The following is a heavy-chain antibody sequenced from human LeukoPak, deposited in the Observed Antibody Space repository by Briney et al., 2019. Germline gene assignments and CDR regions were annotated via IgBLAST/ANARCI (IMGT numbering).Heavy chain of an antibody. V-gene: IGHV4-61*02. CDR3: ARSSSSWN. J-gene: IGHJ4*02. CDR2: IYTSGST. Sequence: PSETLSLTCTVSGGSISSGSYYWSWIRQPAGKGLEWIGRIYTSGSTNYNPSLKSRVTISVDTSKNQLSLKLSSVTAADTAVYYCARSSSSWNWGQGTLVTDSS. CDR1: GGSISSGSYY. D-gene: IGHD6-13*01.